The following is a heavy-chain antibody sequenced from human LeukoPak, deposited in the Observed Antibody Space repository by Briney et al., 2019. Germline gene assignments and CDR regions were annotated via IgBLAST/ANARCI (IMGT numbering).Heavy chain of an antibody. Sequence: VASVNVSCKASGGTFSSYAISWVRQAPGQGLEWVGGIIPIFGTANYAQKFQGRVTITADESTSTAYMELSSLRSEDTAVYYCARVPGMNYYDSSGYLFDYWGQGTLVTVSS. CDR1: GGTFSSYA. CDR3: ARVPGMNYYDSSGYLFDY. D-gene: IGHD3-22*01. J-gene: IGHJ4*02. CDR2: IIPIFGTA. V-gene: IGHV1-69*01.